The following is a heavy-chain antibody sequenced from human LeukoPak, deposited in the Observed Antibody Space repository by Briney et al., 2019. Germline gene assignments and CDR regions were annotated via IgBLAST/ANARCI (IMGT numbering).Heavy chain of an antibody. Sequence: SETLSLTCTVSGGSISSGSYYWSWIRQPAGKGLEWIGRIYTSGSTNYNPSLKSRVTISVDTSKNQFSLKLSSVTAADTAVYYCARGVRWYYDFWSGYYSDAFDIWGQGTMVTVSS. V-gene: IGHV4-61*02. CDR2: IYTSGST. CDR1: GGSISSGSYY. D-gene: IGHD3-3*01. J-gene: IGHJ3*02. CDR3: ARGVRWYYDFWSGYYSDAFDI.